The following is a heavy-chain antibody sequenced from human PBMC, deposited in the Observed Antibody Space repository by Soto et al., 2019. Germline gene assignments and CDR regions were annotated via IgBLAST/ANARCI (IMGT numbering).Heavy chain of an antibody. CDR2: ISGSGGST. D-gene: IGHD2-2*02. CDR1: GFTFSSYA. Sequence: GGSLRLSCAASGFTFSSYAMSWVRQAPGKGLEWVSAISGSGGSTSYADSVKGRFTISRDNAKNSLYLQMNSLRAEDTAVYYCARDLGCSSTSCYNYGMDVWGQGTTVTVSS. V-gene: IGHV3-23*01. J-gene: IGHJ6*02. CDR3: ARDLGCSSTSCYNYGMDV.